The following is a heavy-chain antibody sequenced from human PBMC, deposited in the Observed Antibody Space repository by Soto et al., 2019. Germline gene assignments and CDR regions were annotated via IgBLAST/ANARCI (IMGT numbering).Heavy chain of an antibody. J-gene: IGHJ4*02. CDR1: GGSISSGGYY. V-gene: IGHV4-31*03. CDR2: IYYSGST. CDR3: ARARSSRSSFDY. D-gene: IGHD1-26*01. Sequence: NPSETLSLTCTVSGGSISSGGYYWSWIRQHPGKGLEWIGYIYYSGSTYYNPSLKSRVTISVDTSKNQFSLKLSSVTAADTAVYYCARARSSRSSFDYWGQGTLVTVSS.